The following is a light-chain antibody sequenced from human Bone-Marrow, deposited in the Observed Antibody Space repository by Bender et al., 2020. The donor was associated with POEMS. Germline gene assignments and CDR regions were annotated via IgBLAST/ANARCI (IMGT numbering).Light chain of an antibody. Sequence: QSALTQPASVSGSPGQSITISCTGISSDVGGYNYVSWYQQHPGKAPKLMIYEVSHRPSGVSNRFSGSKSGNTASLTISGLQAEDEADYYCCSYTSSSSPGVFGGGTRLTVL. V-gene: IGLV2-14*01. CDR2: EVS. CDR3: CSYTSSSSPGV. CDR1: SSDVGGYNY. J-gene: IGLJ3*02.